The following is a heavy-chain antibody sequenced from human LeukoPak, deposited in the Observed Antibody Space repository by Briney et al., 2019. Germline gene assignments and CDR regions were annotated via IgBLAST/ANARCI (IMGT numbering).Heavy chain of an antibody. CDR1: GYTFTGYY. V-gene: IGHV1-2*02. CDR2: INPNSGGT. CDR3: ARDDLGRYDLGKDY. J-gene: IGHJ4*02. D-gene: IGHD5-12*01. Sequence: ASVKVSCKASGYTFTGYYMHWVRQAPGQGLEWMGWINPNSGGTNYAQKFQGRVTMTRDTSISTAYMELNRLRSDDTAVYYCARDDLGRYDLGKDYWGQGTLVTVSS.